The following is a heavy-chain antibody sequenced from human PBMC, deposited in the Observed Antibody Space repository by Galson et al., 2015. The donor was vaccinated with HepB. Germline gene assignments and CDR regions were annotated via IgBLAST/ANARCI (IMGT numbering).Heavy chain of an antibody. CDR3: ARVRFPPDLVYDSSGYFDY. CDR2: IKQDGSEK. Sequence: SLRLSCAASGFTFSSYWMSWVRQAPGKGLEWVANIKQDGSEKYYVDSVKGRFTISRDNAKNSLYLQMNSLRAEDTAVYYCARVRFPPDLVYDSSGYFDYWGQGTLVTVSS. V-gene: IGHV3-7*01. J-gene: IGHJ4*02. CDR1: GFTFSSYW. D-gene: IGHD3-22*01.